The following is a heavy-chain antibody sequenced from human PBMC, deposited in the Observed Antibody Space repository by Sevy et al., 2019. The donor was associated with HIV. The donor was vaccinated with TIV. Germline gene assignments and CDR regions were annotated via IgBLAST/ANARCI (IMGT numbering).Heavy chain of an antibody. D-gene: IGHD6-19*01. Sequence: ASLKVSCKASGGTFCSYGISWVRQAPGQGLEWMGGIIPILGTVNYAQKFQGRVTITADESTKTAYMELSSLRSEDTAVYYCARGGGNGWYYFDYWGQETLVTVSS. CDR1: GGTFCSYG. J-gene: IGHJ4*02. CDR3: ARGGGNGWYYFDY. V-gene: IGHV1-69*13. CDR2: IIPILGTV.